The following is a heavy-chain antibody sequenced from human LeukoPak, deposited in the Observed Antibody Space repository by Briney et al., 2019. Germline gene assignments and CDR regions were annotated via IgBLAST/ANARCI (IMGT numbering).Heavy chain of an antibody. D-gene: IGHD3-10*01. Sequence: GGSLRLSCAASGFTFSSYGMPWVRQAPGKGLEWVAVISYDGSNKNYADSAKGRFTISRDNSKNTLYLQMNSLRAEDTAVYCCAKDMMAPMSSSGDYFDYWGQGTLVTVSS. CDR1: GFTFSSYG. CDR3: AKDMMAPMSSSGDYFDY. CDR2: ISYDGSNK. V-gene: IGHV3-30*18. J-gene: IGHJ4*02.